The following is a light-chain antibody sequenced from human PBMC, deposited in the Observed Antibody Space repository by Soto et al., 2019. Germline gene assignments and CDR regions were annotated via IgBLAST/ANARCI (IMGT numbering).Light chain of an antibody. Sequence: EIVLTQSPGKLYFSPGERANLSCSASPSVTNFLAWYQQKPGQAPRLIIYGAFNRATGIPARFSGSGSGTDFTLTIRRLEPEDSAVYYCQKRTVWPQVTLGQGTRVEIK. CDR2: GAF. V-gene: IGKV3-11*01. CDR3: QKRTVWPQVT. J-gene: IGKJ5*01. CDR1: PSVTNF.